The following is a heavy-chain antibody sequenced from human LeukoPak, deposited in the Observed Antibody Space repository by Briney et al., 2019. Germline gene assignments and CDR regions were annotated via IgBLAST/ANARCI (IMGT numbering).Heavy chain of an antibody. Sequence: GASVKVSCKASGYTFTSYGISWVRQAPGQGLEWMGWISAYNGNTNYAQKLQGRVTMTTDTSTSTAYMELRSLRSDDTAVYYCARETAAAGTFGPHSFDYWGQGTLVTVSS. CDR1: GYTFTSYG. D-gene: IGHD6-13*01. CDR3: ARETAAAGTFGPHSFDY. CDR2: ISAYNGNT. J-gene: IGHJ4*02. V-gene: IGHV1-18*01.